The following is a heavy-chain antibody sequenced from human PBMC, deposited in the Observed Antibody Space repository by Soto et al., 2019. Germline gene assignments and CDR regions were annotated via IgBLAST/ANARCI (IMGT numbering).Heavy chain of an antibody. V-gene: IGHV3-23*01. J-gene: IGHJ6*02. D-gene: IGHD3-3*01. CDR3: AKDRITIFGVVERTTYGMDV. Sequence: GGSLILSCAASGFTFSSYAMSWVRQAPGKGLEWVSAISGSGGSTYYADSVKGRFTISRDNSKNTLYLQMNSLRAEDTAVYYCAKDRITIFGVVERTTYGMDVWGQGTTVTVSS. CDR1: GFTFSSYA. CDR2: ISGSGGST.